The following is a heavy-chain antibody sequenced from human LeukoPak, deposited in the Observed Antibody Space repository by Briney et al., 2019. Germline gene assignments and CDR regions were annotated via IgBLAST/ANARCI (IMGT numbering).Heavy chain of an antibody. Sequence: PGGSLRLSCAASGFTYSSYSMNWVRQAPGKGLEWVSSISSSSSYIYYADSVKGRFTISRDNAKNSLYLQMNSLRAEDTAVYYCARGVGGFENWFDPWGQGTLVTVSS. D-gene: IGHD3-10*01. CDR2: ISSSSSYI. J-gene: IGHJ5*02. CDR1: GFTYSSYS. V-gene: IGHV3-21*01. CDR3: ARGVGGFENWFDP.